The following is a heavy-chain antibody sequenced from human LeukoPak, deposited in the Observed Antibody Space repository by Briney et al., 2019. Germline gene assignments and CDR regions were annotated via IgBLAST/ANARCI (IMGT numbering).Heavy chain of an antibody. CDR1: GGSISSGSYD. V-gene: IGHV4-61*02. D-gene: IGHD3-22*01. Sequence: SQTLSLTCTVSGGSISSGSYDWSWIRQPAGKGLEWIGRIYTSGSTNYNPSLKSRVTISVDTSKNQFSLKLSSVTAADTAVYYCARAHDDSSGLRLGAFDIWGQGTMVTVSS. J-gene: IGHJ3*02. CDR3: ARAHDDSSGLRLGAFDI. CDR2: IYTSGST.